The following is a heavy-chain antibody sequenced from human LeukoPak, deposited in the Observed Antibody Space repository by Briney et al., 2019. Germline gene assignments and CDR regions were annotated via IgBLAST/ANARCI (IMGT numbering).Heavy chain of an antibody. J-gene: IGHJ4*02. CDR3: ARGDAVAGGGKFDY. CDR1: GGTFSSYA. CDR2: IIPIFGTA. V-gene: IGHV1-69*13. Sequence: SVKVSCKASGGTFSSYAISWVRQAPGQGLEWMGGIIPIFGTANYAQKFQGRVTITADESTSTAYMELSSLRSEDTAVYYCARGDAVAGGGKFDYWGQGTLVTVSS. D-gene: IGHD6-19*01.